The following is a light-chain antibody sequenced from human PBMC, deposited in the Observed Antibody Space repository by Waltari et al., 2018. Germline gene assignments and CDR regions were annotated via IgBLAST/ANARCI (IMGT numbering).Light chain of an antibody. CDR3: QKYNRAPRT. Sequence: DIQLTQSPSSLSASAGHRVTIACRASQDIGDSLAWYQQKPGKAPRLLIYAGSTLHSGVPSRFSGSASGTDFTLTISSLQPEDVATYYCQKYNRAPRTFGQGTYVEIK. J-gene: IGKJ1*01. CDR2: AGS. CDR1: QDIGDS. V-gene: IGKV1-27*01.